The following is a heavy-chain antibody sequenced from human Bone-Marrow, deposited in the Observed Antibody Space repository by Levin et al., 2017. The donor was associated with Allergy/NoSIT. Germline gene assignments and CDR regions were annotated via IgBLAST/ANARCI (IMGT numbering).Heavy chain of an antibody. V-gene: IGHV1-69*02. J-gene: IGHJ4*02. CDR3: ARGGYFAFDY. D-gene: IGHD2-15*01. Sequence: SVKVSCRTSGGTFSTSTITWVRQAPGQGLAWMGRFNPLLDITNLAQKFQGRLAITADRSTGTVYMELSSLKSEDTAVYYCARGGYFAFDYWGQGTLVTVSS. CDR2: FNPLLDIT. CDR1: GGTFSTST.